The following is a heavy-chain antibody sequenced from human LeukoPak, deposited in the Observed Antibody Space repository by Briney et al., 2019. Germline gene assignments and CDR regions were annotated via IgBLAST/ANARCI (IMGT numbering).Heavy chain of an antibody. Sequence: SETLSLTCAVYGGSFSGYYWSWIRQPPGKGLEWIGEINHSGSTNYNPSLKSRVTISVDTSKNQFALKLSSVTAADTAVYYCARVPGYLRAAAGTPTGDYWGQGTLVTVSS. D-gene: IGHD6-13*01. CDR2: INHSGST. CDR3: ARVPGYLRAAAGTPTGDY. V-gene: IGHV4-34*01. CDR1: GGSFSGYY. J-gene: IGHJ4*02.